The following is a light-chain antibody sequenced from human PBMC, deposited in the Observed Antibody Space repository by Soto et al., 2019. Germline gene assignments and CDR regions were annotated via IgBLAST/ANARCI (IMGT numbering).Light chain of an antibody. CDR3: QTWGTGTPSV. V-gene: IGLV4-69*01. J-gene: IGLJ1*01. CDR2: LNSDGSH. CDR1: SGHSSNA. Sequence: QPVLTQSPSASASLGASVKLTCTLSSGHSSNAIAWHQQQPEKGPRYLMKLNSDGSHSKGDGIPDRFSGSNSGAERYLTISSLQSEDEGDYYCQTWGTGTPSVFGTGTKLTVL.